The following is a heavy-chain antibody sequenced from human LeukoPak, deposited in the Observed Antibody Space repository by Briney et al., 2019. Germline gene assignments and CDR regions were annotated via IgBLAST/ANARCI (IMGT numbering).Heavy chain of an antibody. D-gene: IGHD3-10*01. V-gene: IGHV1-18*01. J-gene: IGHJ5*02. CDR3: ARDPGISTNWFDP. Sequence: KLQGRVTMTTDTSTSTAYMELRSLRPDDTAVYYCARDPGISTNWFDPWGQGTLVTVSS.